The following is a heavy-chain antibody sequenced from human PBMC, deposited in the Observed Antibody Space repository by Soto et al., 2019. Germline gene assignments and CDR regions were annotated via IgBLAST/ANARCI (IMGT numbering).Heavy chain of an antibody. D-gene: IGHD4-17*01. CDR1: GGSISRYY. CDR2: INYSGST. V-gene: IGHV4-59*08. Sequence: QVQQQESGPGLVKPSETLSLTCTVSGGSISRYYWSWIRQPPGRGLEWIGYINYSGSTKNSPSLKIRVTLSEDNSKSQFSLKVASVTADDTADYYCARHIFGDYDYFDYWGQGTLVTVSS. CDR3: ARHIFGDYDYFDY. J-gene: IGHJ4*02.